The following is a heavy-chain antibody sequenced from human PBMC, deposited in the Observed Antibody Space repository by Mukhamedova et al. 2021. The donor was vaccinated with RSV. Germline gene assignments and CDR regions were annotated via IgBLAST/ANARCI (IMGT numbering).Heavy chain of an antibody. Sequence: STHYNPFLKRRVTISVDTSKNQFSLKLNSVTAADTDAYYCAREFYFDFWGQGILVTVSS. CDR2: ST. J-gene: IGHJ4*02. V-gene: IGHV4-30-2*04. CDR3: AREFYFDF.